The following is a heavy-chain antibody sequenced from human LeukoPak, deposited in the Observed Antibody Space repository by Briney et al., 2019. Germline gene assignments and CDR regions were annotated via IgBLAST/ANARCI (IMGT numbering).Heavy chain of an antibody. CDR1: GGSISSGGYY. CDR2: IYYSGST. V-gene: IGHV4-31*03. Sequence: SQTLSLTCTVSGGSISSGGYYWSWIRQHPGKSLEWIGYIYYSGSTYYNPSLKSRVTISVDTSKNQFSLKLSSVTAADTAVYYCAREYYDFWSGYTYYYGMDVWGQGTTVTVSS. J-gene: IGHJ6*02. CDR3: AREYYDFWSGYTYYYGMDV. D-gene: IGHD3-3*01.